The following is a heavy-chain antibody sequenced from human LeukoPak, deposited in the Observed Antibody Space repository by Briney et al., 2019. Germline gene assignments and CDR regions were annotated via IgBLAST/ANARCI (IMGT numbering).Heavy chain of an antibody. J-gene: IGHJ6*02. CDR2: ISSGGSTI. D-gene: IGHD2-2*01. CDR1: GFTFRDYY. Sequence: PGGSLRLSCAASGFTFRDYYMSWIRQAPGKGLEWVSYISSGGSTIYYADSVKGRFTISRDNAKNSLYLQMNSLRAEDTAVYYCARDGSRFCSSTSCYSGYYYYGMDVWGQGTTVTVSS. V-gene: IGHV3-11*01. CDR3: ARDGSRFCSSTSCYSGYYYYGMDV.